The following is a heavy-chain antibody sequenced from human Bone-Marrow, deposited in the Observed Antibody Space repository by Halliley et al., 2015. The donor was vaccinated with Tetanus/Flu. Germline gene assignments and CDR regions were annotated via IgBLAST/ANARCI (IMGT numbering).Heavy chain of an antibody. CDR3: ARGDGGYDPPPYLDL. CDR2: INPTGESP. V-gene: IGHV1-46*04. J-gene: IGHJ4*02. Sequence: INPTGESPSYAQKWQGRVTMTRDTSPTTIYMELGSLRSEDTAVYYCARGDGGYDPPPYLDLWGQGTLGTVSS. D-gene: IGHD5-12*01.